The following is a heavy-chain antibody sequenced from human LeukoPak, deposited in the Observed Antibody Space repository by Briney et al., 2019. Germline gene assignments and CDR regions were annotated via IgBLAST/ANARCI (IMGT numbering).Heavy chain of an antibody. J-gene: IGHJ4*02. V-gene: IGHV3-7*01. CDR1: GFTFSSYW. CDR2: IKQDGSEE. CDR3: ARGSSAGASLRHDY. D-gene: IGHD1-26*01. Sequence: GGSLRFSCAASGFTFSSYWMSWVRQAPGKGLEWVANIKQDGSEENFVDSVKGRFTISRDNAKKSLYLQMNSLRAEDMAVYYCARGSSAGASLRHDYWGQGTLVTVSS.